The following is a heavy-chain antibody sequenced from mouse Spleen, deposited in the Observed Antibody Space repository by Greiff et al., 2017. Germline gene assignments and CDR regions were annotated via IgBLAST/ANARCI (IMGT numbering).Heavy chain of an antibody. CDR2: INPSSGYT. Sequence: QVQLQQSGAELAKPGASVKLSCKASGYTFTSYWMHWVKQRPGQGLEWIGYINPSSGYTKYNQKFKDKATLTANKSSSTAYMQLSSLTYEDSAVYYCARSLDYYYGSSYSFAYWGQGTLVTVSA. J-gene: IGHJ3*01. D-gene: IGHD1-1*01. CDR3: ARSLDYYYGSSYSFAY. V-gene: IGHV1-7*01. CDR1: GYTFTSYW.